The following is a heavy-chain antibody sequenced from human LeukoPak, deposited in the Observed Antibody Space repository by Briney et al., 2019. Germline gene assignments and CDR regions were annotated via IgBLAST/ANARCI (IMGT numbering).Heavy chain of an antibody. J-gene: IGHJ6*03. CDR1: GFDIAGNY. D-gene: IGHD2/OR15-2a*01. CDR3: VRERGGRSGRFYHYYYMDV. V-gene: IGHV3-53*01. CDR2: IYVGLFT. Sequence: GGSLRLSCAASGFDIAGNYMSWVRQAPGKGREWVSAIYVGLFTEYADSVKGRFTISRDNSKNTLFLEMGTLRAEDTAVYVCVRERGGRSGRFYHYYYMDVWGKGTTVTVSS.